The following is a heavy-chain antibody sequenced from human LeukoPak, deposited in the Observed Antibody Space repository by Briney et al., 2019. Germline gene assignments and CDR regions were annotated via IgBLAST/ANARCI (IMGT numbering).Heavy chain of an antibody. CDR2: ISAYNGNT. D-gene: IGHD6-19*01. Sequence: GASVKVSCKASGYTFTSYGISWVRQAPGQGLEWMGWISAYNGNTNYAQKLQGRVTMTTDTSTSTAYMELRSLRSDDTAVYYCARESFSRGWYGGAFGDWGQGTLVTVSS. CDR1: GYTFTSYG. V-gene: IGHV1-18*01. J-gene: IGHJ4*02. CDR3: ARESFSRGWYGGAFGD.